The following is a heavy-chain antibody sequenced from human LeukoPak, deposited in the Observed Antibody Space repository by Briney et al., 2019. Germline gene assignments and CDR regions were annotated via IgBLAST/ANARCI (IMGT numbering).Heavy chain of an antibody. CDR2: IYSDSST. Sequence: GGSLRLSCAASGFTVSSNYMSWVRQAPGKGLEWVSVIYSDSSTYYADSVKGRFTISRDNSKNTLYLQMNSLRAEDTAVYYCATLWYYGMDVWGQGTTVTVSS. D-gene: IGHD3-10*01. CDR3: ATLWYYGMDV. J-gene: IGHJ6*02. CDR1: GFTVSSNY. V-gene: IGHV3-53*01.